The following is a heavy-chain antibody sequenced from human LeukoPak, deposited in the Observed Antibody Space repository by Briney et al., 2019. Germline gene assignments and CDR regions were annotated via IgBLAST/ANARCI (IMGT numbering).Heavy chain of an antibody. CDR2: IYSGGST. CDR3: ARDPGYCSGGSCYSFLY. V-gene: IGHV3-66*01. CDR1: GFTVSSNY. J-gene: IGHJ4*02. D-gene: IGHD2-15*01. Sequence: GGSLRLSCAASGFTVSSNYMSWVRQAPGKGLEWVSVIYSGGSTYYADSVKGRLTISRDNSKNTLYLQMNSLRAEDTAVYYCARDPGYCSGGSCYSFLYWGQGTLVTVSS.